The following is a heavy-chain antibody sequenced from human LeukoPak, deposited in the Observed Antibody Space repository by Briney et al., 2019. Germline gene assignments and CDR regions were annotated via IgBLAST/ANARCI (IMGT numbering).Heavy chain of an antibody. J-gene: IGHJ4*02. Sequence: PGGSLRLSCAASGFTFSSYGMHWVRQAPGKGLEWVAVISYDGSNKYYADSVKGRFTISRDNSKNTLYLQMNSLRAEDTAVYYCEVMDNVDTAMVTDYWGQGTLVTVSS. CDR3: EVMDNVDTAMVTDY. V-gene: IGHV3-30*03. CDR1: GFTFSSYG. D-gene: IGHD5-18*01. CDR2: ISYDGSNK.